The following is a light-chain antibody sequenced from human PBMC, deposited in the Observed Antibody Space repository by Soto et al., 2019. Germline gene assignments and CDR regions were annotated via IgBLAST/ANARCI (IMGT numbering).Light chain of an antibody. CDR1: SSNIGAGYD. V-gene: IGLV1-40*01. CDR3: QSYDSSLSGGV. Sequence: QSVLTQPPSLSVAPGQRVTISCTGSSSNIGAGYDVHWYQQLPGTAPKLLIYGNSNRPSGVPDRFSGSKSSTSASLAITGLQAEDEAEYYCQSYDSSLSGGVFGGGTKLTVL. CDR2: GNS. J-gene: IGLJ2*01.